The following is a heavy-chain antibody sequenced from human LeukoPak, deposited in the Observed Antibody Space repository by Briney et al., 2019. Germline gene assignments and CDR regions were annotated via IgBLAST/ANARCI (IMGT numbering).Heavy chain of an antibody. J-gene: IGHJ4*02. D-gene: IGHD2-2*01. V-gene: IGHV1-69*05. CDR2: IIPIFGTA. CDR3: ARGYCSSTSCFLDY. CDR1: GYTLTELS. Sequence: SVKVSCKVSGYTLTELSMHWVRQAPGKGLEWMGGIIPIFGTANYAQKFQGRVTITTDESTSTAYMELTSLRSEDTAVYYCARGYCSSTSCFLDYWGQGTLVTVSS.